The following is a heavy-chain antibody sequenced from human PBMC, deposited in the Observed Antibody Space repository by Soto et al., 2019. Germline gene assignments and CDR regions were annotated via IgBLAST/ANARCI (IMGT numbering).Heavy chain of an antibody. Sequence: EVQLLESGGGLVQPGGSLRLSCAASGFTFSNYAVTWVRQAPGKGLEWVSTISGSGGSTYYAGSGKGRFTISRDNSKSTLYLQMNSLRAEDTAVYYCAKDQGSSWYEIDYWGQGALVTVSS. CDR1: GFTFSNYA. CDR2: ISGSGGST. V-gene: IGHV3-23*01. D-gene: IGHD6-13*01. J-gene: IGHJ4*02. CDR3: AKDQGSSWYEIDY.